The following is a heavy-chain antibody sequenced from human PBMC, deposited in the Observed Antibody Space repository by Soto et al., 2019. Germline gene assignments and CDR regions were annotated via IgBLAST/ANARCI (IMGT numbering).Heavy chain of an antibody. CDR3: AKRSSSSTFDY. CDR2: ISGSDDST. Sequence: EVQLLESGGGLVQPGESLRLSCAASGFTFSSYAMSWVRQAPGKGLEWVSVISGSDDSTYYADSVKGRFTISRDNSKTTLYLQMNSLRAEDPAVYYCAKRSSSSTFDYWGQGTLVTVSS. J-gene: IGHJ4*02. V-gene: IGHV3-23*01. CDR1: GFTFSSYA. D-gene: IGHD6-6*01.